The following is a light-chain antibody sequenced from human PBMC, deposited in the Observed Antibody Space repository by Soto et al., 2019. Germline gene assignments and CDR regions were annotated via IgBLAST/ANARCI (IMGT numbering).Light chain of an antibody. CDR2: DVS. CDR3: SSYTSSTTRV. V-gene: IGLV2-14*01. CDR1: SSDVGGYNY. J-gene: IGLJ1*01. Sequence: QSALTQPASVSGSPGQSITIPCTGTSSDVGGYNYVSWYQQHPGKAPKLMIYDVSNRPSGVSNRFPGSKSGNTASLTISGLQAEDEADYYCSSYTSSTTRVFGTGTKLTVL.